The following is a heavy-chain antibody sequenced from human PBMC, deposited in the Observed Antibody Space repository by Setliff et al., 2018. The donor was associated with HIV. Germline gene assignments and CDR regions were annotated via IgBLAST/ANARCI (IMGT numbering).Heavy chain of an antibody. J-gene: IGHJ3*02. CDR2: IFNSGQT. CDR1: GYYISGGYY. Sequence: KTSETLSLTCAVSGYYISGGYYWCWIRQSPGKGLEWIGCIFNSGQTYYNPSLNSRIAISMDTSENQFSLRLTSVTAADTALYFCASFVGATGGYIWGQGTKVTVSS. V-gene: IGHV4-38-2*01. CDR3: ASFVGATGGYI. D-gene: IGHD1-26*01.